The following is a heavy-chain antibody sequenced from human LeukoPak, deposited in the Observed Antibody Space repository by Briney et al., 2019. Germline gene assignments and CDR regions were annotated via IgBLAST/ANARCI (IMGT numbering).Heavy chain of an antibody. CDR2: INAGNANT. D-gene: IGHD3-10*02. J-gene: IGHJ5*02. CDR3: ARGGITMSIPYNWFDP. Sequence: ASVKVSCKASGYTFTSYAMHWVRQAPGQRLEWMGWINAGNANTKYSQKFQGRVTITRDTSASTAYMELSSLRSEDTAVYYCARGGITMSIPYNWFDPWGQGTLVTVSS. CDR1: GYTFTSYA. V-gene: IGHV1-3*01.